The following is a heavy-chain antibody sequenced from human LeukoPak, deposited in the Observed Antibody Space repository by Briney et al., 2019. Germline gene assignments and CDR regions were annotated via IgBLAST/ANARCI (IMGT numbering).Heavy chain of an antibody. V-gene: IGHV4-39*01. J-gene: IGHJ4*02. CDR3: ARVRSSWYSDY. CDR1: GGSISSSSYY. Sequence: PETLSLTCTVSGGSISSSSYYWGWIRQPPGKGLEWIGSIYYSGSTYYNPSLKSRVTISVDTSKNQFSLKLSSVTAADTAVYYCARVRSSWYSDYWGQGTLVTVSS. CDR2: IYYSGST. D-gene: IGHD6-13*01.